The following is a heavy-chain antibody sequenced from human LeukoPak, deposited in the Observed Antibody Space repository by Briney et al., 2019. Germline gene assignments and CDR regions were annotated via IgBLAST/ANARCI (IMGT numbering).Heavy chain of an antibody. Sequence: GGSLRLSCAASGFTFSSFGTHWVRQAPGKGLEWVAVIWYDGSNKYYADSMKGRFTISRDNPKNTLYLQMNSLRAEDTAVYYCGRVGYRSGWFFIDYWGQGTLVTVSS. CDR2: IWYDGSNK. D-gene: IGHD6-19*01. CDR1: GFTFSSFG. J-gene: IGHJ4*02. V-gene: IGHV3-33*01. CDR3: GRVGYRSGWFFIDY.